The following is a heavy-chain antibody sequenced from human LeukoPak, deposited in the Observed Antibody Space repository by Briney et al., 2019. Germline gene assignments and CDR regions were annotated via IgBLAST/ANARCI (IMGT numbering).Heavy chain of an antibody. CDR1: GFTFSSYA. Sequence: PGGSLRLSCAASGFTFSSYAMTWVRQAPGKGLEWVSGISGSGRNTHYIDSVKGRLTISRDNSKNTLYLQMNSLRPEDTAVYYCARDPGSLAGITPMDYWGQGTLVTVSP. CDR2: ISGSGRNT. V-gene: IGHV3-23*01. J-gene: IGHJ4*02. D-gene: IGHD4-23*01. CDR3: ARDPGSLAGITPMDY.